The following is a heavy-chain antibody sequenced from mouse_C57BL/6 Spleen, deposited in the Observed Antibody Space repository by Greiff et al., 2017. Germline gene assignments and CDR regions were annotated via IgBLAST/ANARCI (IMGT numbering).Heavy chain of an antibody. CDR2: INPSSGYT. J-gene: IGHJ2*01. V-gene: IGHV1-4*01. CDR3: ARDGMRDSYFDY. D-gene: IGHD1-1*01. CDR1: GYTFTSYT. Sequence: VKLMESGAELARPGASVKMSCKASGYTFTSYTMHWVKQRPGQGLEWIGYINPSSGYTKYNQKFKDKATLTADKSSSTAYMQLSSLTSEDSAVYYCARDGMRDSYFDYWGQGTTLTVSS.